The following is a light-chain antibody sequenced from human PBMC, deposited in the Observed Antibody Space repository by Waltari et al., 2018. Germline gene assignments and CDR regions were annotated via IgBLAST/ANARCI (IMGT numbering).Light chain of an antibody. V-gene: IGKV3-20*01. CDR1: QGVSRF. CDR3: QMYVRLPAT. CDR2: GAS. Sequence: GTPALVPGGRGTPPGRANQGVSRFLAWYQQKPGQAPRLLIYGASTRATGIPERFSGGGSGTDFSLTISRLEPEDFAVYYCQMYVRLPATFGQGTKVEIK. J-gene: IGKJ1*01.